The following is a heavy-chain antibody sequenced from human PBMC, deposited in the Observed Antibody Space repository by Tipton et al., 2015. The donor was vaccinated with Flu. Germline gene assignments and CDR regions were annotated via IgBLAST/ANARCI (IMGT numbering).Heavy chain of an antibody. CDR3: ARQSIVVSGTFDY. CDR1: GGSISSYF. J-gene: IGHJ4*02. CDR2: THYSGSS. Sequence: TLSLTCTVSGGSISSYFWSWIRQPPGKGLEWIGYTHYSGSSNYKPSLKSRVTISADMSKNQFSLKLSSVTAADTAMYYCARQSIVVSGTFDYWGQGTLVTVSS. D-gene: IGHD6-19*01. V-gene: IGHV4-59*08.